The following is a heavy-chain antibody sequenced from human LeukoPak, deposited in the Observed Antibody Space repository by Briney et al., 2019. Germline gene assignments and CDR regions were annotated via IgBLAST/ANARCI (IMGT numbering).Heavy chain of an antibody. CDR2: ISGSGGST. CDR3: AKDVSPRYFDWLHNWFDP. CDR1: GFTLNNYA. D-gene: IGHD3-9*01. J-gene: IGHJ5*02. V-gene: IGHV3-23*01. Sequence: PGESLRLSCAASGFTLNNYAMSWVRQAPGKGLEWVSAISGSGGSTYYADSVKGRFTISRDNSKNTVYLQMNSLRAEDTAVYYCAKDVSPRYFDWLHNWFDPWGQGTLVTVSS.